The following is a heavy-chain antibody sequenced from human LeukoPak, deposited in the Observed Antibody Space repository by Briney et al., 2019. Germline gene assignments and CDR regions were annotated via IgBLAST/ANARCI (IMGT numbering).Heavy chain of an antibody. CDR3: ARGGAAAGTKPDDY. Sequence: PGGSLRLSCAASGFTFDDYTMHWVRQAPGKGLEWVSSISSSSSYIYYADSVKGRFTISRDNAKNSLYLQMNSLRAEDTAVYYCARGGAAAGTKPDDYWGQGTLVTVSS. J-gene: IGHJ4*02. CDR2: ISSSSSYI. D-gene: IGHD6-13*01. V-gene: IGHV3-21*01. CDR1: GFTFDDYT.